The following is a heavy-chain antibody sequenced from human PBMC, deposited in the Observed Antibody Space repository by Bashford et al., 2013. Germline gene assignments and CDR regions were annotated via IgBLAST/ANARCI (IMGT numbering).Heavy chain of an antibody. J-gene: IGHJ3*02. CDR2: IYPGDSDT. D-gene: IGHD3-22*01. CDR3: ARRGMIVVVSDAFDI. V-gene: IGHV5-51*01. CDR1: GYVLTNFW. Sequence: GESLKISCRTSGYVLTNFWIGWVRQMPGKGLEWMGIIYPGDSDTRYSPSFQGQVTISADKSISTAYLQWSSLKASDTAMYYCARRGMIVVVSDAFDIWGQGTMVTVS.